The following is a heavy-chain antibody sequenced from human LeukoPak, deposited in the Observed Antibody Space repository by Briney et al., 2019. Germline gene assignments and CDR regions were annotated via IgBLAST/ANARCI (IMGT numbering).Heavy chain of an antibody. V-gene: IGHV3-30*04. J-gene: IGHJ1*01. Sequence: PGGSLRLSCAASGFTFSSYAMHWVREAPGKGLEWVADISYEGSNKYYADSVKGRFTISRDNSKNTLYLQMNSLRAEDTAVYYCARGGHIVVVTAIDAEYFQHWGQGTLVTVSS. CDR2: ISYEGSNK. D-gene: IGHD2-21*02. CDR1: GFTFSSYA. CDR3: ARGGHIVVVTAIDAEYFQH.